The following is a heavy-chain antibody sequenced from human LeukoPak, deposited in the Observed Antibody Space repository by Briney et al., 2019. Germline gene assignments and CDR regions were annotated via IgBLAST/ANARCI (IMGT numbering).Heavy chain of an antibody. Sequence: ASVKVSCKASGYTFTAYYMHWVRQAPGQGLEWMGRINPNSGGTNYAQKFQGRVTMTRDTSISTAYMELSRLRSDDTAVYYCARSHISSSGWYGDYYYYYMDVWGKGTTVTVSS. D-gene: IGHD6-19*01. CDR2: INPNSGGT. V-gene: IGHV1-2*06. CDR1: GYTFTAYY. J-gene: IGHJ6*03. CDR3: ARSHISSSGWYGDYYYYYMDV.